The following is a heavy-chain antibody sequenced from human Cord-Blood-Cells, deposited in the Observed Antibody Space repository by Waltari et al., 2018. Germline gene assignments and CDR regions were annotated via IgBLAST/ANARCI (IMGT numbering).Heavy chain of an antibody. J-gene: IGHJ3*02. CDR3: ARGSGCQLGYAFDI. V-gene: IGHV4-30-2*01. Sequence: QLQLQESGSGLVKPSQTLSLTCAVSGGSISSGGYSWSWIRQPPGKGLEWIGYIYHSGSTYYNPSLKSRGTISVDRSKNQFSLKLTSVAAADTAVYYCARGSGCQLGYAFDIWGQGTMVTVSS. CDR2: IYHSGST. CDR1: GGSISSGGYS. D-gene: IGHD6-6*01.